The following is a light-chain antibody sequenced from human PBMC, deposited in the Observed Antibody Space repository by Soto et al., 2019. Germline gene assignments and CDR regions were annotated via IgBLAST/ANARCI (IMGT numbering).Light chain of an antibody. V-gene: IGLV2-11*01. CDR2: GVN. Sequence: QSVLTQTLSLSGSPGQSVTISCTGIGRDIGSSNHVSWFQQHPGKGPKLIIFGVNQRPSGVPDRFSGSKSGVTASLTISGLQSEDEADYHCAAYPGYYMAWLFGGGTKLTVL. CDR1: GRDIGSSNH. J-gene: IGLJ3*02. CDR3: AAYPGYYMAWL.